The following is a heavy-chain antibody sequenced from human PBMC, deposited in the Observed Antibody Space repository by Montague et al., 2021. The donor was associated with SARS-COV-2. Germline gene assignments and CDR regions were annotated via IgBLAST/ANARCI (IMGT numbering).Heavy chain of an antibody. D-gene: IGHD2-15*01. CDR2: IYWDDDK. Sequence: PALVKPTQTLTLTCTFSGFSLSTGGVGVAWIRQPPGKSLEWLALIYWDDDKRYSPSLKSSLTITKDTSKNQVVLTMTNIYPVDTATYYCSHLPPDATFDYWGQGTLVTVSS. CDR1: GFSLSTGGVG. J-gene: IGHJ4*02. V-gene: IGHV2-5*02. CDR3: SHLPPDATFDY.